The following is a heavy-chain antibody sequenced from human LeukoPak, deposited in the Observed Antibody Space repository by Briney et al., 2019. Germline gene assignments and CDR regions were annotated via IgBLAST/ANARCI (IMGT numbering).Heavy chain of an antibody. J-gene: IGHJ4*02. D-gene: IGHD3-10*01. CDR1: GYTFTSYY. V-gene: IGHV1-46*01. Sequence: GASVKVSCKASGYTFTSYYMHWVRQAPGQGLEWMGIIDPSGGSTSYAQKFQGRVTKTRDTSTSTVYMELSSLRSEDTAVYYCARPFGELFDYWGQGTLVTVSS. CDR3: ARPFGELFDY. CDR2: IDPSGGST.